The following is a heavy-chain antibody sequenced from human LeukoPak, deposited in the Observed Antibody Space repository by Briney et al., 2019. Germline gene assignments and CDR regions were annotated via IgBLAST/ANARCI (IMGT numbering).Heavy chain of an antibody. CDR2: INHSGST. J-gene: IGHJ5*02. CDR1: GGSFSGYY. D-gene: IGHD3-10*01. CDR3: ARHGRGVPLRGYYGSGRAVNWFDP. V-gene: IGHV4-34*01. Sequence: PSETLSLTCAVYGGSFSGYYWSWIRQPPGKGLEWIGEINHSGSTNYNPSLKSRVTISVDTSKNQFSLKLSSVTDADTAVYYCARHGRGVPLRGYYGSGRAVNWFDPWGQGTLVTVSS.